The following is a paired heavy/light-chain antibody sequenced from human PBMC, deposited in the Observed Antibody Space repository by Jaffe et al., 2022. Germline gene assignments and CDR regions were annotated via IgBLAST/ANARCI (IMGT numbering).Light chain of an antibody. CDR2: QDS. CDR1: KLGDKY. Sequence: SYELTQPPSVSVSPGQTASITCSGDKLGDKYACWYQQKPGQSPVLVIYQDSKRPSGIPERFSGSNSGNTATLTISGTQAMDEADYYCQAWDSSTACVFGTGTKVTVL. CDR3: QAWDSSTACV. V-gene: IGLV3-1*01. J-gene: IGLJ1*01.
Heavy chain of an antibody. D-gene: IGHD3-9*01. CDR3: TRVSYFDWLLPKQYYYYYMDV. V-gene: IGHV3-49*04. J-gene: IGHJ6*03. CDR1: GFTFGDYA. Sequence: EVQLVESGGGLVQPGRSLRLSCTASGFTFGDYAMSWVRQAPGKGLEWVGFIRSKAYGGTTEYAASVKGRFTISRDDSKSIAYLQMNSLKTEDTAVYYCTRVSYFDWLLPKQYYYYYMDVWGKGTTVTVSS. CDR2: IRSKAYGGTT.